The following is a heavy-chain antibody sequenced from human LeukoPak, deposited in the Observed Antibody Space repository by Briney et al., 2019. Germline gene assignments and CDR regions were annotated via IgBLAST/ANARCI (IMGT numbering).Heavy chain of an antibody. V-gene: IGHV3-30*04. J-gene: IGHJ4*02. CDR2: ISYGGSNK. Sequence: GGSLRLSCAASGFTFSSYAMHWVRQAPGKGLEWVAVISYGGSNKYYADSVKGRFTISRDNSKSTLYLQMNSLRAEDTAVYYCARDQAPTHFDYWGQGTLVTVSS. CDR3: ARDQAPTHFDY. CDR1: GFTFSSYA.